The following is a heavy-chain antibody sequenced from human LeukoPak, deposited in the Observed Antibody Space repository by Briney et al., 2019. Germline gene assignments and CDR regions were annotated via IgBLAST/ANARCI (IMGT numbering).Heavy chain of an antibody. CDR3: AKGPYYYDSSGYSDY. J-gene: IGHJ4*02. Sequence: GGSLRLSCAASGFIFSSYAMSWVRQAPGKGLEWISDISGSGTNTYYADSVKGRFTISRDNSKNTLYLQMNSLRAEDTAVYYCAKGPYYYDSSGYSDYWGQGTLVTVSS. D-gene: IGHD3-22*01. CDR2: ISGSGTNT. CDR1: GFIFSSYA. V-gene: IGHV3-23*01.